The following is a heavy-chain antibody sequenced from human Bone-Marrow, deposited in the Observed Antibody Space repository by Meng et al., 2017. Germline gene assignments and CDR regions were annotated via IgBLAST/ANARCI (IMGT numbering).Heavy chain of an antibody. D-gene: IGHD6-25*01. CDR2: INPKSGDT. Sequence: VRRGQAGAEGKKPGASVKVSCKPSGYNFPDYYIHWVRRAPGQGLEWMGRINPKSGDTHYAQKFQARVTMTGDTSISTAYMELSGLRSDDTAMYYCARDEDISAAGKLFGDYWGQGTLVTVSS. CDR1: GYNFPDYY. V-gene: IGHV1-2*06. CDR3: ARDEDISAAGKLFGDY. J-gene: IGHJ4*02.